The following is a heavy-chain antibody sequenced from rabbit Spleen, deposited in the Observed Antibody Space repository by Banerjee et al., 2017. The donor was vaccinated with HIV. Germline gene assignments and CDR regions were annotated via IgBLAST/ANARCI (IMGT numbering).Heavy chain of an antibody. CDR3: ARDLAGVVGWNFNL. D-gene: IGHD4-1*01. Sequence: QEQLEESGGDLVKPEGSLTLTCTASGFSFSSSYYMCWVRQAPGKGLECIACIYAGSSGTTVYATWAKGRFTISRASWTTVTLQMTSLTAADTASYLCARDLAGVVGWNFNLWGPGTLVTVS. J-gene: IGHJ4*01. V-gene: IGHV1S45*01. CDR2: IYAGSSGTT. CDR1: GFSFSSSYY.